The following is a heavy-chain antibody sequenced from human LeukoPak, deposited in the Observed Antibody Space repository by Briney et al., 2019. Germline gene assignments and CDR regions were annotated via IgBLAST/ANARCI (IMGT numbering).Heavy chain of an antibody. V-gene: IGHV4-4*02. Sequence: SETLSLTCAVSGGSISSSNWWSWVRQPPGKGLEWIGEIYHSGSTNYNPSLKSRVTISVYKSKNQFSLKLSSVTAADTAVYYCARAYGDYEGNAFDIWGQGTMVTVSS. CDR2: IYHSGST. D-gene: IGHD4-17*01. CDR1: GGSISSSNW. CDR3: ARAYGDYEGNAFDI. J-gene: IGHJ3*02.